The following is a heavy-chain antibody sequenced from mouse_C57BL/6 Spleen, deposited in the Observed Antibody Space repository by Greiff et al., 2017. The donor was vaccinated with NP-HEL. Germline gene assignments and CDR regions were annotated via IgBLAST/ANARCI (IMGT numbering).Heavy chain of an antibody. Sequence: EPGGGLVQPKGSLKLSCAASGFSFNTYAMNWVRQAPGKGLEWVARIRSKSNNYATYYADSVKDRFTISRDDSESMLYLQMNNLKTEDTAMYYCVRQDYYGSAWFAYWGQGTLVTVSA. CDR2: IRSKSNNYAT. J-gene: IGHJ3*01. CDR3: VRQDYYGSAWFAY. V-gene: IGHV10-1*01. D-gene: IGHD1-1*01. CDR1: GFSFNTYA.